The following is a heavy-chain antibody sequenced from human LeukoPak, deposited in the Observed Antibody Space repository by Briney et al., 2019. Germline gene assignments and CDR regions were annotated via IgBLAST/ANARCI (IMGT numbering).Heavy chain of an antibody. CDR3: ARAFGYGDSYYFDY. D-gene: IGHD4-17*01. Sequence: ASVKVSCKASGGTFSGYAISWVRQAPGQGLEWMVRIIPIFGTANYAQKFQGRVTITTDESTSTAYMELSSLRSEDTAVYYCARAFGYGDSYYFDYWGQGTLVTVSS. V-gene: IGHV1-69*05. CDR1: GGTFSGYA. J-gene: IGHJ4*02. CDR2: IIPIFGTA.